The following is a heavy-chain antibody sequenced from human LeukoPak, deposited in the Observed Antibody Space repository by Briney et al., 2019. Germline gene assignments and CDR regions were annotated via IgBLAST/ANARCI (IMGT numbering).Heavy chain of an antibody. CDR3: SQMASY. Sequence: GESLRLSCAASGFAFSNAWMTWVRQAPGKGLEWVGRITRNVDGWTTDYAAPVKGRFTISRDDSKNTLYLQMNSLKTEDTAVYYCSQMASYWGQGTLVTVSS. D-gene: IGHD5-24*01. CDR1: GFAFSNAW. V-gene: IGHV3-15*01. CDR2: ITRNVDGWTT. J-gene: IGHJ4*02.